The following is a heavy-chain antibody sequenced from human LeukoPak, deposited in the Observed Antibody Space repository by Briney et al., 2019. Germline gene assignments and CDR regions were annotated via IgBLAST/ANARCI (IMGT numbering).Heavy chain of an antibody. CDR1: GYTFTSYG. Sequence: GASVKVSCKASGYTFTSYGISWVRQAPGQGLEWMGWISAYNGNTNYAQKLQGRVTMTTDTSTSTAYMELRSLRSDDTAVYYCARSVDYGDYGGCYFDYWGQGTLVTVSS. J-gene: IGHJ4*02. D-gene: IGHD4-17*01. CDR3: ARSVDYGDYGGCYFDY. CDR2: ISAYNGNT. V-gene: IGHV1-18*01.